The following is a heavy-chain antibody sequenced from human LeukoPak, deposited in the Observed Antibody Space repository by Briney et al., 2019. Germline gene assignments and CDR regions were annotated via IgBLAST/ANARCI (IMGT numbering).Heavy chain of an antibody. J-gene: IGHJ5*02. Sequence: ASVKVFCKASGYTFTGYYMHWVRQAPGQGLEWMGWINPNSGGTNYAQKFQGRVTMTRDTSISTAYMELSRLRSDDTAVYYCARDCGSYERDWFDPWGQGTLVTVSS. V-gene: IGHV1-2*02. D-gene: IGHD1-26*01. CDR3: ARDCGSYERDWFDP. CDR2: INPNSGGT. CDR1: GYTFTGYY.